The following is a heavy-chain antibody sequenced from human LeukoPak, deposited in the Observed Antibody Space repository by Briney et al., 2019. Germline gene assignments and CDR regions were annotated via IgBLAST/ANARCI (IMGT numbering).Heavy chain of an antibody. V-gene: IGHV4-38-2*01. CDR3: ARLFYDISTGEDVG. D-gene: IGHD3-9*01. CDR1: GYSISSGYY. CDR2: IYHSGST. Sequence: PSETLSLTCAVSGYSISSGYYWGWIRPPPGKGLEWIGSIYHSGSTYYNPSLKSRVTISVDTSKNQFSLKLSSVTAADTAVYYCARLFYDISTGEDVGWGQGTLVTVSS. J-gene: IGHJ4*02.